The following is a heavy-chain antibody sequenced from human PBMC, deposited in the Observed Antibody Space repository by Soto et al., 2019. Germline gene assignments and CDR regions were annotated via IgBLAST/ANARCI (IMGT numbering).Heavy chain of an antibody. D-gene: IGHD2-8*01. Sequence: QVQLVQSGAEVKKPGSSVKVACKASGYKFTTYFIHWVRQAPGQGLERMGMIHPSGDTGYGQKFRGRVTMTIDTSTTTAYVELRNLTSEDTAIYFSVRGYCTTTPCSGDFQHWGQGTLVTVSS. CDR3: VRGYCTTTPCSGDFQH. CDR1: GYKFTTYF. J-gene: IGHJ1*01. CDR2: IHPSGDT. V-gene: IGHV1-46*01.